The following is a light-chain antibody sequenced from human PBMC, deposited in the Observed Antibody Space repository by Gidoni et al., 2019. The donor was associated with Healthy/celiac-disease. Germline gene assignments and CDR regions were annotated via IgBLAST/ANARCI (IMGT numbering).Light chain of an antibody. CDR3: SSYTSSSTPL. V-gene: IGLV2-14*03. J-gene: IGLJ2*01. CDR1: SRDVGGYNY. Sequence: QSALTQPAFVSGSPGQSITISCTGTSRDVGGYNYVSWYQQHPGKAPKLMIYDVSNRPSGVSNRFSGSKSGNTASLTISGLQAEDEADYYCSSYTSSSTPLFGGGTKLTVL. CDR2: DVS.